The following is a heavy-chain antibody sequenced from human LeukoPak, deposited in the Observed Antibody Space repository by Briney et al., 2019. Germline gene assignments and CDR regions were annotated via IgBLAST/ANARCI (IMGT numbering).Heavy chain of an antibody. J-gene: IGHJ4*02. Sequence: KASETLSLTCTVSGGSISSYYWSWIRQPPGKGLEWIGEINHSGSTNYNPSLKSRVTISVDTSKNQFSLKLSSVTAADTAVYYCARGVNSSGWFSLSSLQLDFDYWGQGALVTVSS. CDR3: ARGVNSSGWFSLSSLQLDFDY. CDR2: INHSGST. CDR1: GGSISSYY. D-gene: IGHD6-19*01. V-gene: IGHV4-34*01.